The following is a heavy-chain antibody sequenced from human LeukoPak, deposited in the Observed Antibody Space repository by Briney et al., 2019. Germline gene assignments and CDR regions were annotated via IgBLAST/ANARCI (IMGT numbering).Heavy chain of an antibody. CDR3: ARHEDLGTKRNWFDP. CDR2: IYYSGST. CDR1: GGSISSSSYY. Sequence: PSETLSLTCTVSGGSISSSSYYWGWIRQPPGKGLEWIGSIYYSGSTYYNPSLKSRVTISVDTSKNQFSLKLSSVTAADTAVYYCARHEDLGTKRNWFDPWGQGTLVTVSS. J-gene: IGHJ5*02. V-gene: IGHV4-39*01. D-gene: IGHD2-15*01.